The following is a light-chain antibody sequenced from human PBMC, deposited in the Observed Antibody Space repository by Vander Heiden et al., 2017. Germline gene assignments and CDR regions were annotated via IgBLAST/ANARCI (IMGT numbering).Light chain of an antibody. J-gene: IGKJ2*01. CDR3: QQSYRTPYT. V-gene: IGKV1-39*01. CDR1: QSINTF. Sequence: DIQMTHSPSSLSASVGDRVTITCRASQSINTFLNWYQQKPGKAPKLLIFAASSLPSGVPSGFGGSGSGTDFTLTISSLQPEDFATYYCQQSYRTPYTFGQGTKLEIK. CDR2: AAS.